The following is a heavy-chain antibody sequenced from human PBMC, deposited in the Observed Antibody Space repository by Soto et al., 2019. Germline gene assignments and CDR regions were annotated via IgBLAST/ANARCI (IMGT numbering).Heavy chain of an antibody. CDR3: ARDRGYPETYGMDV. J-gene: IGHJ6*02. Sequence: QVQLQESGPGLVKPSETLSLTCTVSGGSISSYYWSWIRQPPGKGLEWIGYIYYSGSTNYNPSLTRRVTLAVDTSKNQFSRKLSSVTAADTAVYYCARDRGYPETYGMDVWGQGTTVTVSS. CDR2: IYYSGST. D-gene: IGHD3-10*01. CDR1: GGSISSYY. V-gene: IGHV4-59*01.